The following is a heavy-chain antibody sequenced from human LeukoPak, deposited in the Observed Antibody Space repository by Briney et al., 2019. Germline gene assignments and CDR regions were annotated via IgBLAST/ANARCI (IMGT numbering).Heavy chain of an antibody. CDR2: IYPGDSDT. D-gene: IGHD5-18*01. Sequence: GESLQISCKGSGYRFTSYWIGWVRQMPGKGLEWMGIIYPGDSDTRYSPSFQGQVTISADKSISTAYLQWSSLKASDTAMYYCASSRHRAMVGYFDYWGQGTLVTVSS. CDR3: ASSRHRAMVGYFDY. CDR1: GYRFTSYW. V-gene: IGHV5-51*01. J-gene: IGHJ4*02.